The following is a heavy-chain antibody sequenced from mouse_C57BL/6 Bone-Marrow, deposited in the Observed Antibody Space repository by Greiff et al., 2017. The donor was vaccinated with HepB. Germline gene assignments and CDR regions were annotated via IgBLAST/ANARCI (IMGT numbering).Heavy chain of an antibody. Sequence: VQLQQSGAELAKPGASVKLSCKASGYTFTSYWMHWVKQRPGQGLEWIGYINPSSGYTKYDQKFKDKDTLTADKSSSTAYMQLSSLTYEDSAVYYCARGGLAFAYWGQGTLVTVSA. CDR2: INPSSGYT. V-gene: IGHV1-7*01. CDR3: ARGGLAFAY. J-gene: IGHJ3*01. CDR1: GYTFTSYW. D-gene: IGHD3-3*01.